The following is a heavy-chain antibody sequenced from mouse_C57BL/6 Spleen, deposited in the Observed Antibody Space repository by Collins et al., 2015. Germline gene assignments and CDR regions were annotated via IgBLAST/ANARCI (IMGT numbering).Heavy chain of an antibody. V-gene: IGHV7-3*01. CDR1: GFTFTDYY. Sequence: EVKLVESGGGLVQPGGSLSLSCAASGFTFTDYYMSWVRQPPGKALEWLGFIRNKANGYTTEYSASVKGRFTISRDNSQSILYLQMNALRAEDSATYYCARYMVPGTYFDYWGQGTTLTVSS. J-gene: IGHJ2*01. D-gene: IGHD4-1*01. CDR2: IRNKANGYTT. CDR3: ARYMVPGTYFDY.